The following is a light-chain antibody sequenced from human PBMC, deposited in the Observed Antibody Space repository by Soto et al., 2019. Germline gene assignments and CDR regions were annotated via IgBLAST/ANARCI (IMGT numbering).Light chain of an antibody. V-gene: IGLV2-8*01. Sequence: QSALTQPPSASGSPGQSVAISCTGTSSDIGGYNFVSWYQQHPRKAPKLMIYEVTKRPSGVPDRFSGSKSGNTGTLIVSGLQAEDGADYYCSSHVGNNKHDVFGTGTKVTFL. CDR3: SSHVGNNKHDV. CDR2: EVT. CDR1: SSDIGGYNF. J-gene: IGLJ1*01.